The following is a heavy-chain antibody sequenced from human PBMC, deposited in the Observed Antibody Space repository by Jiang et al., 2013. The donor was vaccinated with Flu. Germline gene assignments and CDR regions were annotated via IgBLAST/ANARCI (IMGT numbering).Heavy chain of an antibody. D-gene: IGHD3-10*01. J-gene: IGHJ2*01. CDR3: ARWGPLGGGHYYGSGSYSGWYFDL. Sequence: YGSGLVKPSETLSLTCTVSGGSISSYYWSWIRQPPGKGLEWIGYIYYSGSTNYNPSLKSRVTISVDTSKNQFSLKLSSVTAADTAVYYCARWGPLGGGHYYGSGSYSGWYFDLWGRGTLVTVSS. CDR2: IYYSGST. CDR1: GGSISSYY. V-gene: IGHV4-59*01.